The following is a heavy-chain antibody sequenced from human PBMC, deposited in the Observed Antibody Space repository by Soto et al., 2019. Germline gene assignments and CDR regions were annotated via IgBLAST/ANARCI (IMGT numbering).Heavy chain of an antibody. CDR3: AKGFGYSTSWYSDY. CDR2: ISGSGGST. Sequence: SLRLSCAASGFTFSSYAMSWVRQAPGKGLEWVSAISGSGGSTYYADSVKGRFTISRDNSKNTLYLQMNSLRAEDTAVYYCAKGFGYSTSWYSDYWGQGILVTVSS. J-gene: IGHJ4*02. CDR1: GFTFSSYA. D-gene: IGHD6-13*01. V-gene: IGHV3-23*01.